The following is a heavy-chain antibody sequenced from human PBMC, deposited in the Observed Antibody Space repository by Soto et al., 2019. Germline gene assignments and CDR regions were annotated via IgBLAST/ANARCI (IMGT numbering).Heavy chain of an antibody. J-gene: IGHJ4*02. CDR1: GFTFSSYA. V-gene: IGHV3-23*01. CDR2: ISGSGGST. CDR3: AKQEDYDILTGPVY. D-gene: IGHD3-9*01. Sequence: VGSLRLPCAASGFTFSSYAMSWVRQAPGKGLEWVSAISGSGGSTYYADSVKGRFTISRDNSKNTLYLQMNSLRAEDTAVYYCAKQEDYDILTGPVYWGQGTLVTVYS.